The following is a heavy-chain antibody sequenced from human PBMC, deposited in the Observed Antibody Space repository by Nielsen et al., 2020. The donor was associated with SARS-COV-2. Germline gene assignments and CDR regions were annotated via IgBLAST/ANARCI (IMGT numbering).Heavy chain of an antibody. CDR3: ALARWLQLSYYFDY. D-gene: IGHD5-24*01. CDR2: IYWDDDK. V-gene: IGHV2-5*02. CDR1: GFSLSTSGVG. Sequence: SGPTLVKPTQTLTLTCTFSGFSLSTSGVGVGWIRQPPGKALEWLALIYWDDDKRYSPSLKCRLTITKDTSKNQVVLTMTNMDPVDTATYYCALARWLQLSYYFDYWGQGTLVTVSS. J-gene: IGHJ4*02.